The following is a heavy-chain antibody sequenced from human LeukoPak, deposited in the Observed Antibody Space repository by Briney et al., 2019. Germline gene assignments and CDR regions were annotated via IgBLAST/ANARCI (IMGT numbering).Heavy chain of an antibody. CDR1: GFTFSSYG. J-gene: IGHJ3*02. CDR3: AKLEYYYDSSGQDAFNI. Sequence: GGSLRLSCAASGFTFSSYGMHWVRQAPGKGLEWVAVISYDGSNKYYADSVKGRFTISRDNSKNTLYLQMNSLRAEDTAVYYCAKLEYYYDSSGQDAFNIWGQGTMVTVSS. V-gene: IGHV3-30*18. CDR2: ISYDGSNK. D-gene: IGHD3-22*01.